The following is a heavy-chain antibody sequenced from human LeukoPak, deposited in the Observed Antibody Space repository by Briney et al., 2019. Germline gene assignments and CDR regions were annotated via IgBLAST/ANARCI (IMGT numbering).Heavy chain of an antibody. CDR3: AREISGYSDY. D-gene: IGHD3-22*01. J-gene: IGHJ4*02. V-gene: IGHV1-2*02. Sequence: ASVKVSCKASGHTFTGYDMHWVRQAPGQGLEWMGWINANSGDTKYAQKFQGRVTMTRDTSISTAYMELSRLRSDDTAMHYCAREISGYSDYWGQGTLVTVSS. CDR2: INANSGDT. CDR1: GHTFTGYD.